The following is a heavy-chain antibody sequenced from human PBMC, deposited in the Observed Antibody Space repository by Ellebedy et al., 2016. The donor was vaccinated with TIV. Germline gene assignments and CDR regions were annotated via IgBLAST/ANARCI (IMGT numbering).Heavy chain of an antibody. CDR1: GYTFNNYG. CDR3: ARDYGDYTPRSPGNY. CDR2: ISAYSGNT. J-gene: IGHJ4*02. V-gene: IGHV1-18*04. Sequence: AASVKVSCKASGYTFNNYGITWVRQAPGQGLEWMGWISAYSGNTNYAQKFQGRLTMTTDTPTNPVYMELRSLRSDDPAVFYCARDYGDYTPRSPGNYWGQGTLVTVSS. D-gene: IGHD4-17*01.